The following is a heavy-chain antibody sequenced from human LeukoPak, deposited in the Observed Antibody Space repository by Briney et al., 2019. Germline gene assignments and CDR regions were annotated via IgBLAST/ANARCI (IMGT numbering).Heavy chain of an antibody. D-gene: IGHD3-22*01. CDR1: GFTFSSYA. V-gene: IGHV3-30-3*01. J-gene: IGHJ4*02. Sequence: GRSLRLSCAASGFTFSSYAMRWVRQAPGKGLEWVAVISYDGSNKYYADSMKGRFTISRDNSKNTLYLQMNSLRAEDTAVYYCARDRPYYYDSSGYFLFDYWGQGTLVTVSS. CDR2: ISYDGSNK. CDR3: ARDRPYYYDSSGYFLFDY.